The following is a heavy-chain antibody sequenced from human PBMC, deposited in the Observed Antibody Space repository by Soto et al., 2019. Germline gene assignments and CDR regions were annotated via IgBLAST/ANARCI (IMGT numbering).Heavy chain of an antibody. V-gene: IGHV1-69*06. J-gene: IGHJ4*02. CDR1: GGTLSTNA. CDR3: ARKVATFNFDH. D-gene: IGHD5-12*01. CDR2: IIPMFGSP. Sequence: QVQLVQSGSEVKKPGSSVKVSCKASGGTLSTNAISWVRQAPGQGLEWMGAIIPMFGSPKYAQKFQGRVTITADNPTSTVYMELSSLRSDDTAVYYCARKVATFNFDHWGQGTLVTVSS.